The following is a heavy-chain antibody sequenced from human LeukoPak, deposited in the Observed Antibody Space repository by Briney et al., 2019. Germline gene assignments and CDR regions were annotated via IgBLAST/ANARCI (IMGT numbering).Heavy chain of an antibody. V-gene: IGHV3-30-3*01. Sequence: PGGSLRLSCAASGFTFSSYAMSWVRQAPGKGLEWVAVISYDGSNKYYADSVKGRFTISRDNSKNTLYLQMNSLRAEDTAVYYCARDRIYCSSTSCYSRNLRANWFDPWGQGTLVTVSS. CDR3: ARDRIYCSSTSCYSRNLRANWFDP. D-gene: IGHD2-2*01. CDR2: ISYDGSNK. J-gene: IGHJ5*02. CDR1: GFTFSSYA.